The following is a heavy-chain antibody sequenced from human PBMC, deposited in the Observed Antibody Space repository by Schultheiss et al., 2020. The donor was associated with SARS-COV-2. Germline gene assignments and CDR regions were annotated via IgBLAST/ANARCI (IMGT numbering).Heavy chain of an antibody. D-gene: IGHD3-22*01. CDR3: ARIRSYYDSSGYCYYYYGMDD. V-gene: IGHV2-70*04. CDR1: GFSLSTSGVG. J-gene: IGHJ6*02. CDR2: IDWDDDK. Sequence: SGPTLVKPTQTLTLTCTFSGFSLSTSGVGVGWIRQPPGKALEWLARIDWDDDKFYSTSLKTRLTISKDTSKNQVVLTMTNMDPVDTATYYCARIRSYYDSSGYCYYYYGMDDWCQGTTVTVSS.